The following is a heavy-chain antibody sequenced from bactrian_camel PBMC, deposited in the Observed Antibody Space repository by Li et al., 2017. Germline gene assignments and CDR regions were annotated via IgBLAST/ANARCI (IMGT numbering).Heavy chain of an antibody. CDR3: RLVPFWTPASRSRGCSVDSKMGY. Sequence: HVQLVESGGGSVQAGGSLRLSCTARGYTLSRYCMGWFRQAPGKEREGIAAIESDGSTSYADSVKGRFTISKDNAKNTLYLQMDSLKPEDTGMYYCRLVPFWTPASRSRGCSVDSKMGYWGQGTQVTVS. J-gene: IGHJ4*01. V-gene: IGHV3S26*01. CDR1: GYTLSRYC. CDR2: IESDGST. D-gene: IGHD3*01.